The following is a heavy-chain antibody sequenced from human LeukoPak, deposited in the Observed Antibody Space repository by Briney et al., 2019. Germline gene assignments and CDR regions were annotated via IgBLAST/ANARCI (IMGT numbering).Heavy chain of an antibody. Sequence: PGRSLRLSCAASGFTFSSYAIHWVRQAPGKGLEWVAVISYDGSNKYYADSVKGRFTISRDNSKNTLYLQMNSLRAEDTAVYYCARVPPAGYYDSSGYYNHLDYWGQGTLVTVSS. V-gene: IGHV3-30*04. J-gene: IGHJ4*02. CDR2: ISYDGSNK. CDR1: GFTFSSYA. CDR3: ARVPPAGYYDSSGYYNHLDY. D-gene: IGHD3-22*01.